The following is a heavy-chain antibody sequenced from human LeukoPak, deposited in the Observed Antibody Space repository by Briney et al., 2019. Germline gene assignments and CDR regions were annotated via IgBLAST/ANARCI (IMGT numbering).Heavy chain of an antibody. J-gene: IGHJ4*02. Sequence: SETLSLTCTVSGGSISSGVYYWSWIRQHPGKGLEWIGYIHYTGNTYYNPSLKSRITISVDTSMNQFSLKLSSVTAADTAVYYCARAGKLKEHSYGPELVEFDYWGQGTLVTVSS. CDR1: GGSISSGVYY. V-gene: IGHV4-31*03. CDR2: IHYTGNT. CDR3: ARAGKLKEHSYGPELVEFDY. D-gene: IGHD5-18*01.